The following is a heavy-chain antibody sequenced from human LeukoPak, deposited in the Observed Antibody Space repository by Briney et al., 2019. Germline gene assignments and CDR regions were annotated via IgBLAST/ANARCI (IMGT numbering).Heavy chain of an antibody. D-gene: IGHD4-11*01. CDR2: IYTSGST. CDR3: ARGYDYSNYDAPSDY. J-gene: IGHJ4*02. V-gene: IGHV4-61*02. CDR1: GGSISSGSYY. Sequence: SQTLSLTCTGSGGSISSGSYYWSWIRQPAGKGLEWIGRIYTSGSTNYNPSLKSRVTISVDTSKNQFSLKLSSVTAADTAVYYCARGYDYSNYDAPSDYWGQGTLVTVSP.